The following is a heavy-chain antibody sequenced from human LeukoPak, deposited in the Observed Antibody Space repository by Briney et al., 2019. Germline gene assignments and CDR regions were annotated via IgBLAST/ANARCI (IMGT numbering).Heavy chain of an antibody. V-gene: IGHV4-61*02. CDR2: IYTSGST. CDR1: GGSISSGSYY. J-gene: IGHJ6*03. Sequence: SETLSLTCTVSGGSISSGSYYWSWIRQPAGKGLEWIGRIYTSGSTNYNPSLKSRVTISVDTSKNQFPLKLSSVTAADTAVYYCARDHCSGGSCYRDYYYYYMDVWGKGTTVTVSS. CDR3: ARDHCSGGSCYRDYYYYYMDV. D-gene: IGHD2-15*01.